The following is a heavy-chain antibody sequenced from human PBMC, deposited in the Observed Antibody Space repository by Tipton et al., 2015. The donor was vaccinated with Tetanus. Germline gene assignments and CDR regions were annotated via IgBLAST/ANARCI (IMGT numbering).Heavy chain of an antibody. D-gene: IGHD1-26*01. J-gene: IGHJ4*02. CDR2: ISGGGGST. Sequence: SLRLSCVASGFNFSTSDMGWVRQAPGKGPEWVSGISGGGGSTYYADSVKGRFTISRDNPKNTLYLQMNSLRAEDTAVYYCAKDKRIVGATWSYFDYWGQGTLVTVSS. CDR1: GFNFSTSD. V-gene: IGHV3-23*01. CDR3: AKDKRIVGATWSYFDY.